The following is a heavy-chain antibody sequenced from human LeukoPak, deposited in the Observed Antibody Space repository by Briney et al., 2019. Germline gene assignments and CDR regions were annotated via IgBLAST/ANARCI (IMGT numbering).Heavy chain of an antibody. Sequence: PGGSLRLSCSASGFPLRSYAMGWVRQAPGKGLEWVSAITDTGDKTYYADSVKGRFTISRDNSKNTLYLQMNSLRAEDTAVYYCAKCRKGYCSSTSCPLWYYFDYWGQGTLVTVSS. D-gene: IGHD2-2*01. CDR2: ITDTGDKT. J-gene: IGHJ4*02. CDR1: GFPLRSYA. CDR3: AKCRKGYCSSTSCPLWYYFDY. V-gene: IGHV3-23*01.